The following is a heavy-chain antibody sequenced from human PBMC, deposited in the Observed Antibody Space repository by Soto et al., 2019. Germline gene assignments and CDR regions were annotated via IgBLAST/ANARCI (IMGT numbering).Heavy chain of an antibody. CDR1: GGSISSSSYY. CDR2: IYYSGST. J-gene: IGHJ4*02. V-gene: IGHV4-39*01. CDR3: ASPYSSSWYYFDY. Sequence: SETLSLTCTVSGGSISSSSYYWGWIRQPPGKGLEWIGSIYYSGSTYYNPSLKSRVTISVDTSKNQFSLKLSSVTAADTAVYYCASPYSSSWYYFDYWGQGTLVTV. D-gene: IGHD6-13*01.